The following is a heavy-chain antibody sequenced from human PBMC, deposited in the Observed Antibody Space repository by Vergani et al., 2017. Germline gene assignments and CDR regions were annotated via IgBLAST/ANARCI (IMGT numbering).Heavy chain of an antibody. CDR2: IIPILGIA. J-gene: IGHJ2*01. CDR3: ARDEGYCSSTSCSLGYFDL. V-gene: IGHV1-69*08. D-gene: IGHD2-2*01. Sequence: QVQLVQSGAEVKKPGSSVKVSCKASGGTFSSYTISWMRQAPGQGLEWMGRIIPILGIANYAQKFQGRVTITADKSTSTAYMELSSLRSEDTAVYYCARDEGYCSSTSCSLGYFDLWGRGTLVTVSS. CDR1: GGTFSSYT.